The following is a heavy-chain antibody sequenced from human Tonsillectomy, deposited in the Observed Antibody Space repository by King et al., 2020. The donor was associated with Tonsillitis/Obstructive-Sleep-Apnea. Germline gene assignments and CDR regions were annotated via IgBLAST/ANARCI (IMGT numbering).Heavy chain of an antibody. D-gene: IGHD1-1*01. CDR1: GFTFSSYS. V-gene: IGHV3-21*01. Sequence: EVQLVESGGGLVKPGGSLRLSCAASGFTFSSYSMNWVRQAPGKGLEWVSSISSSSTYISYTDSVKGRFTISRDNAKNSLFLQMNSLRAEDTAVYYGRIGTDYWGQGTLVTVSS. CDR2: ISSSSTYI. CDR3: RIGTDY. J-gene: IGHJ4*02.